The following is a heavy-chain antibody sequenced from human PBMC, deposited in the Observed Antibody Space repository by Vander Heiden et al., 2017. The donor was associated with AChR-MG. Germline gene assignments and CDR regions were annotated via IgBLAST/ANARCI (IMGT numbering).Heavy chain of an antibody. CDR1: GGSVSSGSYY. V-gene: IGHV4-61*01. Sequence: QVQLQESGPGLVKPSETLSLTCTVSGGSVSSGSYYWSWIRQPPGKGLEWIGYIYYSGSTNYNPSLKSRVTISVDTSKNQFSLKLSSVTAADTAVYYCARSSGSLIDYWGQGTLVTVSS. CDR3: ARSSGSLIDY. D-gene: IGHD1-26*01. CDR2: IYYSGST. J-gene: IGHJ4*02.